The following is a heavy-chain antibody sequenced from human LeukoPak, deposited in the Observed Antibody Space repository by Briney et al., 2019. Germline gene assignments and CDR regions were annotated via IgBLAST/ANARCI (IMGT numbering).Heavy chain of an antibody. J-gene: IGHJ4*02. D-gene: IGHD6-13*01. Sequence: ASVKVSCKASGYTFTGYYMHWVRQAPGQGLEWMGWINPNSGGTNYAQKFQGRVTMTRDTSISTAYMELSRLRSDDTAVYYCAVSGYSSSWPTEDFDYWGQGTLVIVSS. CDR1: GYTFTGYY. CDR2: INPNSGGT. V-gene: IGHV1-2*02. CDR3: AVSGYSSSWPTEDFDY.